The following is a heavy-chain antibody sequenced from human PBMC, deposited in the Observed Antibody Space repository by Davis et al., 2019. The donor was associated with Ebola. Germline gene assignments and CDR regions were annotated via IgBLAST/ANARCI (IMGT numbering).Heavy chain of an antibody. Sequence: PGGSLRLSCAASGFTFSTYVMTWVRQAPGKGLEWVSSVSGNGATIYYADSVKGRFTISRDNSKNTLYLQMNSLRAEDTAVYYCARVLDVVVPAGIDYYYYYMDVWGKGTTVTVSS. CDR3: ARVLDVVVPAGIDYYYYYMDV. CDR2: VSGNGATI. CDR1: GFTFSTYV. V-gene: IGHV3-23*01. D-gene: IGHD2-2*02. J-gene: IGHJ6*03.